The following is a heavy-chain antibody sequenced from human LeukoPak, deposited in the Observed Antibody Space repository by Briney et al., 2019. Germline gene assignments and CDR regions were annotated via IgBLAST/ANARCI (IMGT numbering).Heavy chain of an antibody. CDR3: AREPRDYDSSGGYFFDY. J-gene: IGHJ4*02. CDR2: IIPIFGTA. V-gene: IGHV1-69*13. Sequence: SVTVSCKASGGTFSSYAISWVRQAPGQGLEWMGGIIPIFGTANYAQQFQGRVTITADESTSTAYMELSSLRSEDTAVYYCAREPRDYDSSGGYFFDYWGQGTLVTVSS. D-gene: IGHD3-22*01. CDR1: GGTFSSYA.